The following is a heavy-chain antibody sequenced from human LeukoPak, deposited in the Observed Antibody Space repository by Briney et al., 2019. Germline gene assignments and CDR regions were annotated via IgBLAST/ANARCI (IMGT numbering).Heavy chain of an antibody. CDR3: TRENWYIDY. CDR2: IKQDGSEK. J-gene: IGHJ4*02. Sequence: GGSLRLSCAASGFTFINYCMSWVRQAPGKGLEWVANIKQDGSEKYYVDSVKDRFTISRDNAKNSLYLQMNSLRAEDTAVYYCTRENWYIDYWGQGNLVTVSS. V-gene: IGHV3-7*01. CDR1: GFTFINYC.